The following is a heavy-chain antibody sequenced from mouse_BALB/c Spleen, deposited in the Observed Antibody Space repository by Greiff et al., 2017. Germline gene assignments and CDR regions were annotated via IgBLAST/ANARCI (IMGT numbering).Heavy chain of an antibody. CDR1: GFTFSDYY. Sequence: EVMLVESGGGLVKPGGSLKLSCAASGFTFSDYYMYWVRQTPEKRLEWVATISDGGSYTYYPDSVKGRFTISRDNAKNNLYLQMSSLKSEDTAMYYCARDVDYGDYYAMDYWGQGTSVTVSS. J-gene: IGHJ4*01. CDR3: ARDVDYGDYYAMDY. D-gene: IGHD2-4*01. V-gene: IGHV5-4*02. CDR2: ISDGGSYT.